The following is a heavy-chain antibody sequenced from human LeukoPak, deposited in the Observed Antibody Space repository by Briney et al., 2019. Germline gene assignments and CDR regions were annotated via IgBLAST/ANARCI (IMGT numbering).Heavy chain of an antibody. J-gene: IGHJ4*02. Sequence: ASVKVSCKASGGTFSSYAISWVRQAPGQGLEWMGGIIPIFGTANYAQKFQGRVTITADESTSTAYMELSSLRSEDTAVYYCARGNYHDSSGYSPLDYWGQGTLVTVSS. CDR2: IIPIFGTA. CDR1: GGTFSSYA. V-gene: IGHV1-69*13. CDR3: ARGNYHDSSGYSPLDY. D-gene: IGHD3-22*01.